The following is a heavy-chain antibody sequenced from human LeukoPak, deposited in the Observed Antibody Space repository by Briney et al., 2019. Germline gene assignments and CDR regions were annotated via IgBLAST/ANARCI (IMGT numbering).Heavy chain of an antibody. V-gene: IGHV4-30-2*01. CDR2: IYHIGST. Sequence: PSETLSLTCAVSGGSISSGGYSWSWIRQPPGKGLEGIGYIYHIGSTYYNPSLKSRVTISVERSKNQFSLKLSSVTAADTAVYYCARARYYDILTGYNYGMDVWGQGTTVTVS. CDR1: GGSISSGGYS. J-gene: IGHJ6*02. D-gene: IGHD3-9*01. CDR3: ARARYYDILTGYNYGMDV.